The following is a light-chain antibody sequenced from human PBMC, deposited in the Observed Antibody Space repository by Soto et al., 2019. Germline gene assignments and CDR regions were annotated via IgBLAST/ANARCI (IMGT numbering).Light chain of an antibody. V-gene: IGLV2-14*01. J-gene: IGLJ1*01. CDR2: GVT. CDR3: AAWDDSLNAHYV. CDR1: NSDIGGYNY. Sequence: QSALTQPASVSGSPGQSITISCTGTNSDIGGYNYVSWYRHHPGEAPKLMIYGVTNRPSGVSTRFSGSKSGNTASLAISGLRSEDEADYYCAAWDDSLNAHYVFGTGTKVTVL.